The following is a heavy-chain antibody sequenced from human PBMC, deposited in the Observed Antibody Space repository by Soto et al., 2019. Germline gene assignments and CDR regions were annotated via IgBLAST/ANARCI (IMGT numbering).Heavy chain of an antibody. CDR1: GFTFSSYG. J-gene: IGHJ4*02. V-gene: IGHV3-33*01. D-gene: IGHD1-1*01. CDR3: AGGSGGTNSGFDY. CDR2: IWYDGSNK. Sequence: QVQLVESGGGVVQPGRSLRLSCAASGFTFSSYGMHWVRQAPGKGLEWVAVIWYDGSNKYYADSVKGRFTISRDNSKNTLYLQMNSLRAEDTAVYYCAGGSGGTNSGFDYWGQGTLVTVSS.